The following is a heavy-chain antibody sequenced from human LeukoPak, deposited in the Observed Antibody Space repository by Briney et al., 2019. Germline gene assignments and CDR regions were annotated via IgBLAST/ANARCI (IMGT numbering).Heavy chain of an antibody. V-gene: IGHV1-69*05. CDR2: IIPIFGTA. CDR1: GDTFSSYA. CDR3: ARFRITMIVGRYYFDY. J-gene: IGHJ4*02. Sequence: GASVKVSCKASGDTFSSYAISWVRQAPGQGLEWMGGIIPIFGTANYAQKFQGRVTITTDESTSTAYMELSSLRSEDTAVYYCARFRITMIVGRYYFDYWGQGTLVTVSS. D-gene: IGHD3-22*01.